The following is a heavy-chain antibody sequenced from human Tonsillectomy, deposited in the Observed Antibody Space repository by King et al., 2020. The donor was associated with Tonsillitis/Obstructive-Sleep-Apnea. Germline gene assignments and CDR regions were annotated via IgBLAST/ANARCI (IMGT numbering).Heavy chain of an antibody. Sequence: VQLQQWGAGLLKPSETLSLTCAVYGGSFSGYYWSWIRQPPGKGLEWIGEINHSGGTNYSPSLKSRVTISVDTSKNQFSPKLSSVTAADTAVYYCARGYGDPNVYFDYWGQGTLVTVSS. CDR2: INHSGGT. CDR1: GGSFSGYY. J-gene: IGHJ4*02. V-gene: IGHV4-34*01. D-gene: IGHD4-17*01. CDR3: ARGYGDPNVYFDY.